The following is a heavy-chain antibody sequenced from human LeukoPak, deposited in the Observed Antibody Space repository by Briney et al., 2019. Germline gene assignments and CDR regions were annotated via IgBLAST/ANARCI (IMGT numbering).Heavy chain of an antibody. Sequence: GASVKVSCKASGYTFTSYYMHRVRQAPGQGLEWMGIINPSGGSTSYAQKFQGRVTMTRDTSTSTVYMELSSLRSEDTAVYYCARPAGLRHPYYYYGMDVWGQGTTVTVSS. J-gene: IGHJ6*02. D-gene: IGHD5-12*01. CDR3: ARPAGLRHPYYYYGMDV. CDR1: GYTFTSYY. V-gene: IGHV1-46*01. CDR2: INPSGGST.